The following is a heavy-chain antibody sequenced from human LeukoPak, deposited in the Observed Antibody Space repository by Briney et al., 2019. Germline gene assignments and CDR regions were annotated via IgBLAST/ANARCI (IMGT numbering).Heavy chain of an antibody. CDR3: ARVLGYSSSWMDY. CDR1: GYTFTGYL. J-gene: IGHJ4*02. Sequence: GASVKVSCKASGYTFTGYLMHWVRQAPGQGLEWMGWINPNSGGTNYAQNFQGRVTMTRDTSISTAYMELGRLRSDDTAFYYCARVLGYSSSWMDYWGQGTLVTVSS. D-gene: IGHD6-13*01. V-gene: IGHV1-2*02. CDR2: INPNSGGT.